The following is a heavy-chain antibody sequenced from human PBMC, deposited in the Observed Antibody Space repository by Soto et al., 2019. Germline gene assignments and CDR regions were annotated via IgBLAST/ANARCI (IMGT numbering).Heavy chain of an antibody. V-gene: IGHV2-5*02. CDR2: IYWDDDK. J-gene: IGHJ4*02. CDR1: GFSLSTSGVG. D-gene: IGHD2-2*01. CDR3: AHRSGSGTIHRFDY. Sequence: QITLKESGPTLVKPTQTLTLTCTFSGFSLSTSGVGVGWIRQPPGKALEWLALIYWDDDKRYSPSLKSRLTITKDTSKIPVVLTRTNMDPVDTATYYCAHRSGSGTIHRFDYWGQGNLVTVAA.